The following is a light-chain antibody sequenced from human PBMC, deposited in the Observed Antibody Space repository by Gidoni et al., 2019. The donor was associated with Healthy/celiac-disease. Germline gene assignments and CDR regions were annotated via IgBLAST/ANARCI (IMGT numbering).Light chain of an antibody. CDR3: QQSYSTPRT. Sequence: IQMTQSPASLSASVGDRVTITCRASQSISSYLNWYQQKPGKAPKLLIYAASSSQRGVPARFSGSGSGTDFTLTISSLQPEDFATYYCQQSYSTPRTFGQGTKVEIK. CDR1: QSISSY. CDR2: AAS. V-gene: IGKV1-39*01. J-gene: IGKJ1*01.